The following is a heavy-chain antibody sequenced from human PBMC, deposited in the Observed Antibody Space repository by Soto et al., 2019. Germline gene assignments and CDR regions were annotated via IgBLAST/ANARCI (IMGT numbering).Heavy chain of an antibody. J-gene: IGHJ3*02. V-gene: IGHV5-10-1*01. CDR3: ASPSRYSSSWYAFDI. Sequence: GESLKISCKGSGYSFTSYWISWVRQMPGKGLEWMGRIDPSDSYTNYSPSFQGHVTISADKSISTAYLQWSSLKASGTAMYYCASPSRYSSSWYAFDIWGQGTMVTVSS. D-gene: IGHD6-13*01. CDR2: IDPSDSYT. CDR1: GYSFTSYW.